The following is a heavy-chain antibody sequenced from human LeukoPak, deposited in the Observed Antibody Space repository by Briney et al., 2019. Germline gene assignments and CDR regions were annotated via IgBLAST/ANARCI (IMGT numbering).Heavy chain of an antibody. CDR3: ARDPFTSGDYYDSSGYSGY. Sequence: AGGSLRLSCAASGFTLSSYSMNWVRPAPGKGLEWGSSISSSSSYIYYADSVKGRFTISRDNAKNSLYLQMNSLRAEDTAVYYCARDPFTSGDYYDSSGYSGYWGRGTLVTVSS. J-gene: IGHJ4*02. CDR2: ISSSSSYI. D-gene: IGHD3-22*01. V-gene: IGHV3-21*01. CDR1: GFTLSSYS.